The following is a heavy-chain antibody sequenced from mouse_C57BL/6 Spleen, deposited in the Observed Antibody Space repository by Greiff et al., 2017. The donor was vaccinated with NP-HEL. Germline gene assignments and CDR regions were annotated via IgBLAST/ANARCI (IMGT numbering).Heavy chain of an antibody. CDR2: IDPANGNT. CDR3: AIINA. CDR1: GFNIKDTY. J-gene: IGHJ2*01. V-gene: IGHV14-3*02. Sequence: EVQGVESGAELVKPGASVKLSCTASGFNIKDTYMHWVKQRPEQGLEWIGRIDPANGNTKYDPKFQGKATIKADTSSNTAYLQLSSLTSEDTAVYYCAIINAWGQGTTLTVAS.